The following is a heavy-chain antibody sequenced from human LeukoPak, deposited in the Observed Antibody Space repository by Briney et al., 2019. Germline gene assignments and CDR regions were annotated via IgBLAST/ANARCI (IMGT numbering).Heavy chain of an antibody. CDR2: INDSGGNT. Sequence: GGSLRLSCAASGFTFSSYAMSWVRQAPGKGLEWVSLINDSGGNTYYADSVKGRFTISRDNSKNTLFLQMSSLRAEDTAVYYCARDSVFSSSDAFDIWGQGTMVTVSS. CDR1: GFTFSSYA. V-gene: IGHV3-23*01. D-gene: IGHD6-6*01. J-gene: IGHJ3*02. CDR3: ARDSVFSSSDAFDI.